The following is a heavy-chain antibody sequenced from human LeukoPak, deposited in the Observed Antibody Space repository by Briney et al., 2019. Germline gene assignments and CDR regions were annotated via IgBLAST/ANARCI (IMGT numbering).Heavy chain of an antibody. J-gene: IGHJ3*02. V-gene: IGHV1-18*01. CDR2: ISAPNGDT. Sequence: ASVKVSCKASIYXFTTYGISWVRQAPGQGHEWMGWISAPNGDTNYAQKLQGRVTMTTDTSTSTAYMELRSLRSDDTAMYYCARKASGHDAFDIWGQGTMVTVSS. D-gene: IGHD3-10*01. CDR1: IYXFTTYG. CDR3: ARKASGHDAFDI.